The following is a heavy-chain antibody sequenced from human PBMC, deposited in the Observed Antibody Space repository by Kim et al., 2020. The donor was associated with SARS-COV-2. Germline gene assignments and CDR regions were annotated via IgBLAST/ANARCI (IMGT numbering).Heavy chain of an antibody. CDR2: ISGSGGST. CDR3: AKGPIEDDILTGSVDY. Sequence: GGSLRLSCAASGFTFSSYAMSWVRQAPAKGLEWVSAISGSGGSTYYADSVKGRFTISRDNSKNTLYLQMNSLRAEDTAVYYCAKGPIEDDILTGSVDYWGQGTLVTVSS. V-gene: IGHV3-23*01. J-gene: IGHJ4*02. D-gene: IGHD3-9*01. CDR1: GFTFSSYA.